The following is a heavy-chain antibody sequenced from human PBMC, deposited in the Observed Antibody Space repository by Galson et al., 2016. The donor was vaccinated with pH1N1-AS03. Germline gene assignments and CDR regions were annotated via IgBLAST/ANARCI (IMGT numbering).Heavy chain of an antibody. J-gene: IGHJ6*02. CDR1: GYSFPTYS. V-gene: IGHV1-18*04. Sequence: SVKVSCKASGYSFPTYSFNWVRQAPGQRLEWLGWISAYSGDTHYARKFQGRVTLTTDTSTSTAYMELRSLTSDDTAVYYCARAHYNADYVPDFWGHGTTVTVSS. CDR3: ARAHYNADYVPDF. CDR2: ISAYSGDT. D-gene: IGHD4-17*01.